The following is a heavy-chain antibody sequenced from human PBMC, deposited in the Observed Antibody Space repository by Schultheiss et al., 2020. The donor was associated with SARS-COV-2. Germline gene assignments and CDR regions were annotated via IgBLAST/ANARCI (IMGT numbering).Heavy chain of an antibody. V-gene: IGHV5-10-1*01. Sequence: KVSCKGSGYSFTSYWISWVRQMPGKGLEWMGRIDPTDSYANYSPSFQGHVTISADKSISTAYLQWSSLKASDNAMYYCARDRSWDTPDYWGQGTLVTVSS. D-gene: IGHD5-18*01. CDR3: ARDRSWDTPDY. J-gene: IGHJ4*02. CDR1: GYSFTSYW. CDR2: IDPTDSYA.